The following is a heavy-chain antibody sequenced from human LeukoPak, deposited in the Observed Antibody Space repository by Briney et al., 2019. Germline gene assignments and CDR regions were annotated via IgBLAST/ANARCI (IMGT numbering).Heavy chain of an antibody. CDR1: GFTVSSNY. CDR2: IYSGGST. J-gene: IGHJ5*01. D-gene: IGHD6-6*01. V-gene: IGHV3-53*01. Sequence: GGSLRLSCAASGFTVSSNYMSWVRQAPGKGLEWVSVIYSGGSTYYADSVKGRFTISRDNSKNTLYLQMNSLRAEDTAVYYCARVGSSNWFDSWGQGTLVTVSS. CDR3: ARVGSSNWFDS.